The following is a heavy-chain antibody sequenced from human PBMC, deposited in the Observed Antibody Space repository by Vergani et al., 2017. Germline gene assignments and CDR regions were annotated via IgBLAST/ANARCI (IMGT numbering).Heavy chain of an antibody. J-gene: IGHJ4*02. D-gene: IGHD2-21*02. CDR3: SRGSVRKLLCFDY. CDR2: INPDSGGT. Sequence: QVQLVQSGTEVKNPGASVKVSCKASGYTFTVSDHYIHWVRQAPGQGLEWMGWINPDSGGTNYAQKFRGRVTLTRDTSITTAYMELRTLTSDDTAVYFCSRGSVRKLLCFDYWSQGSLVTVSS. CDR1: GYTFTVSDHY. V-gene: IGHV1-2*02.